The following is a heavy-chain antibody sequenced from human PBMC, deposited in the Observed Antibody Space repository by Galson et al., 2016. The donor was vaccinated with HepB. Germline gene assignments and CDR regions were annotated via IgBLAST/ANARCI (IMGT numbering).Heavy chain of an antibody. CDR2: IYPGDSDT. D-gene: IGHD5-12*01. CDR1: GYSFTSYW. J-gene: IGHJ2*01. CDR3: ARFPGGSGYGWTEAWYFDL. V-gene: IGHV5-51*01. Sequence: QSGAEVKKPGESLKISCKGSGYSFTSYWIGWVRQMPGKGLEWMGIIYPGDSDTRYSPSFPGPVTMSADRSISTAYLPWSSLKASDPAMYYCARFPGGSGYGWTEAWYFDLWGRGTLVTVSS.